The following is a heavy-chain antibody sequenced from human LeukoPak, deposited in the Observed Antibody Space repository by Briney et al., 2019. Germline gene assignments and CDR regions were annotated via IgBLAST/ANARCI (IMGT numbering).Heavy chain of an antibody. J-gene: IGHJ6*03. CDR1: GYSFTSYW. Sequence: GESLKISCKGSGYSFTSYWIGWVRQMPGKGLEWMGIIYPGDSDTRYSPSFQGQVTISADKSISTAYLQWSSLKASDTAMYYCARGRATMVRGVITNYYMDVWGKGTTVTISS. CDR2: IYPGDSDT. V-gene: IGHV5-51*01. CDR3: ARGRATMVRGVITNYYMDV. D-gene: IGHD3-10*01.